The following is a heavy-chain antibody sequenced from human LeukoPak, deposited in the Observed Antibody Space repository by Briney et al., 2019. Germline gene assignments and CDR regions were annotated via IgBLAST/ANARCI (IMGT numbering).Heavy chain of an antibody. CDR2: ISYDGSNK. CDR1: GFTFSSYG. V-gene: IGHV3-30*03. Sequence: GGSLRLSCAASGFTFSSYGMHWVRQAPGKGLEWVAVISYDGSNKYYADSVKGRFTISRDNSKNTLYLQMNSLRPEDTAVFYCARGPIAGYFYASSGYFDYWGQGTLVTVSS. J-gene: IGHJ4*02. CDR3: ARGPIAGYFYASSGYFDY. D-gene: IGHD3-22*01.